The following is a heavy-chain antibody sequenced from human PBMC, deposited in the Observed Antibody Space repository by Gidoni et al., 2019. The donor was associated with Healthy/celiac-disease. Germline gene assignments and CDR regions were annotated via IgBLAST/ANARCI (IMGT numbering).Heavy chain of an antibody. V-gene: IGHV4-31*03. CDR2: ISSRWRT. CDR1: GGSISSGGYY. Sequence: QVQLQESGPGLVKPSQTLSLTCTVSGGSISSGGYYWSWIRQHPGKGLEWIGYISSRWRTSYNPSLKSRVPISVDTSKTQFSLTLSSVPAADTAVYYCAGYDSSGSGYFQHWGQGTLVTVSS. D-gene: IGHD3-22*01. CDR3: AGYDSSGSGYFQH. J-gene: IGHJ1*01.